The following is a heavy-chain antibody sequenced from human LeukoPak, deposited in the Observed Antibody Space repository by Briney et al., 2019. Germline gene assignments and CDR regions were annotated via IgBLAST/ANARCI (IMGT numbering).Heavy chain of an antibody. V-gene: IGHV1-24*01. J-gene: IGHJ3*02. CDR1: GYTLTELS. CDR2: FDPEDGET. CDR3: ANYNWNYATGGINDAFDI. D-gene: IGHD1-7*01. Sequence: ASVTVSCKVSGYTLTELSMHWVRQAPGKGLEWMGGFDPEDGETIYAQKFQGRVTMTEDTSTDTAYMELSSLRSEDTAVYYCANYNWNYATGGINDAFDIWGQGTMVTVSS.